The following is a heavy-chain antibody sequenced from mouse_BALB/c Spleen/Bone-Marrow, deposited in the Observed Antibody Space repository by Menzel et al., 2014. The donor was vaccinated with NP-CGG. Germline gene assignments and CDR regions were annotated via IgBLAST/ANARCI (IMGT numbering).Heavy chain of an antibody. CDR3: ARDGYDDY. V-gene: IGHV7-3*02. CDR2: IRNKANGYTT. CDR1: GFTFTDYY. D-gene: IGHD2-2*01. Sequence: EVKVVESGGGLVQPGGSLRLSCATSGFTFTDYYMSWVRQPPGKALEWLGFIRNKANGYTTEYSASVKGRFTISRDNSQSILYLQMNTPRAEDSATYYCARDGYDDYWGQGTTLTVSS. J-gene: IGHJ2*01.